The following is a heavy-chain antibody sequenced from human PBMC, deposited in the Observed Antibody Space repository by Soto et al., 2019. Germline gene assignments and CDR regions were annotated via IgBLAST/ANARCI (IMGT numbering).Heavy chain of an antibody. V-gene: IGHV4-39*01. CDR2: IYYSGRT. CDR1: GGSFSGYY. Sequence: SETLSLTCAVYGGSFSGYYWGWIRQPPGKGLEWIGSIYYSGRTYNNPSLRSRVSMSIDTSKDQFSLKLKSVTAADTALYFCARQRTSVVTQAYFDVWGPGSLVTVSS. J-gene: IGHJ4*02. CDR3: ARQRTSVVTQAYFDV. D-gene: IGHD2-21*02.